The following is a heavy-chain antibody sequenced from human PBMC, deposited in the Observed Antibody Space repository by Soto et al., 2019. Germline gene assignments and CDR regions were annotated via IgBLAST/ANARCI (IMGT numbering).Heavy chain of an antibody. Sequence: GGSLRLSCGTSGFTFANYAMGWVRQAPGKGLEWVSGISSSGGRTYYADSVKGRFTVSRDNSKNTVYVQMNSLRVEDTAVYYCAKATATGGGAFDICGQGTKVTVSS. CDR2: ISSSGGRT. D-gene: IGHD2-8*02. V-gene: IGHV3-23*01. J-gene: IGHJ3*02. CDR3: AKATATGGGAFDI. CDR1: GFTFANYA.